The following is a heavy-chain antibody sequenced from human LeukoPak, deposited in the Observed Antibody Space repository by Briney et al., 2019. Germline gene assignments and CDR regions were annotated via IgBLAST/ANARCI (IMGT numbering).Heavy chain of an antibody. Sequence: SVKVSCKASGGTFSSYAISWVRQAPGQGLEWMGRIIPILGIANYAQKFQGRVTITADKSTSRAYMELSSLRSEDTAVYYCARDPSLEYGDYVASDYWGQGTLVTVSS. CDR3: ARDPSLEYGDYVASDY. V-gene: IGHV1-69*04. J-gene: IGHJ4*02. CDR1: GGTFSSYA. D-gene: IGHD4-17*01. CDR2: IIPILGIA.